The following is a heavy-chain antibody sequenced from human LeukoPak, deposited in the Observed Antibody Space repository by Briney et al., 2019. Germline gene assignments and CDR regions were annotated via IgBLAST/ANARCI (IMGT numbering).Heavy chain of an antibody. V-gene: IGHV1-2*02. CDR2: INPNGGP. CDR3: ARGVGSSWLDP. CDR1: GYTFTGNN. J-gene: IGHJ5*02. D-gene: IGHD1-26*01. Sequence: ASVKVSCKAFGYTFTGNNIYWVRQAPGQGLEWMGWINPNGGPIYAQKFQGRVTMTRDTSITTAYMEMSGLISDDTATYFCARGVGSSWLDPWGQGTLVTVSS.